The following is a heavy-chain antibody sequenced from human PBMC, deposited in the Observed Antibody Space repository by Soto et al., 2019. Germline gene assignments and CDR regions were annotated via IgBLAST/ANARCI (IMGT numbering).Heavy chain of an antibody. CDR3: ARDLDGSGSYYTGY. J-gene: IGHJ4*02. Sequence: ASVKVSCKASGYTFSSICISWVLQAPGQGLEWMGWISPYNGNTYYAQRLQGRVTMTTDTSTNTAYMDLRSLRSDDTAVYYCARDLDGSGSYYTGYWGQGTLVTVSS. CDR2: ISPYNGNT. D-gene: IGHD3-10*01. V-gene: IGHV1-18*01. CDR1: GYTFSSIC.